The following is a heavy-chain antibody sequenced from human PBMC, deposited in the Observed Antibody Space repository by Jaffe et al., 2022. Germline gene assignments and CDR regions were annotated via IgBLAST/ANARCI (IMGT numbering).Heavy chain of an antibody. Sequence: EVQMLESGGGLVQPGGSLRLSCAASGFTFSSYAISWVRQAPGKGLEWVSAITGSGRSTFYADSVKGRFTISRDNSKNTLWLQMNSLRAEDTAVYYCAKDPPQPRTPRSWSLGFDYWGQGTLVTVSS. CDR2: ITGSGRST. CDR1: GFTFSSYA. V-gene: IGHV3-23*01. CDR3: AKDPPQPRTPRSWSLGFDY. D-gene: IGHD6-13*01. J-gene: IGHJ4*02.